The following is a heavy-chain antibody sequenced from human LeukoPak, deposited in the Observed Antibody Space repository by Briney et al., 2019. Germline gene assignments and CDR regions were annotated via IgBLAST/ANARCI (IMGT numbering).Heavy chain of an antibody. V-gene: IGHV4-30-2*05. J-gene: IGHJ5*02. D-gene: IGHD5-24*01. CDR2: IYHSGST. CDR1: GGSISSGGYS. CDR3: ARDTSSRDGYSNWFDP. Sequence: SETLSLTCAVSGGSISSGGYSWSWIRQPPGKGLEWIGYIYHSGSTYYNPSLKSRVTISVDTSKNQFSLKLSSVTAADTAVYYCARDTSSRDGYSNWFDPWGQGTLVTVSS.